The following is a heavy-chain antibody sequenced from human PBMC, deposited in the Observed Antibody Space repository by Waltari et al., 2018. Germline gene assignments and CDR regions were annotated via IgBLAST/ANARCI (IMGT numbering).Heavy chain of an antibody. CDR3: ARGGAFSGNCLDY. J-gene: IGHJ4*02. D-gene: IGHD1-1*01. CDR2: ISKDSIYI. V-gene: IGHV3-21*06. Sequence: EVQLVESGGGLVKPGWSLRLSCIASGFTFGAYGMNWVRQAPGKGLEWVSSISKDSIYIFYADSVKGRFTISRDNAKNSLYLQMDSLRAEDTAVYYCARGGAFSGNCLDYWGQGAPVTVSS. CDR1: GFTFGAYG.